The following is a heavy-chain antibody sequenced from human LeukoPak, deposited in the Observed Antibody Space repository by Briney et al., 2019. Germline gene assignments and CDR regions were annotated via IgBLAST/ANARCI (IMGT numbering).Heavy chain of an antibody. V-gene: IGHV1-69*04. CDR1: GGTFSSYA. Sequence: ASVKVSCKASGGTFSSYAISWVRQAPGQGLEWMGRIIPILGIANYAQKFQGRVTITADKSTSTAYMELSSLRSEDTAVYYCARLHLVRGVIIHWGQGTLVTVSS. J-gene: IGHJ4*02. CDR3: ARLHLVRGVIIH. D-gene: IGHD3-10*01. CDR2: IIPILGIA.